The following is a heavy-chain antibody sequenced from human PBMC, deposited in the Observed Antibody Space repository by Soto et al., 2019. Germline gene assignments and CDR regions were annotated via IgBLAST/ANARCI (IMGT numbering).Heavy chain of an antibody. D-gene: IGHD6-13*01. V-gene: IGHV1-18*01. J-gene: IGHJ6*03. Sequence: QVQLVQSGAEVKKPGASVKVSCKASGYTFTSYGISWVRQAPGQGLEWMGWISAYNGNTNYAQKLQGRVTMTTDTSTSTAYMELRSLRSHDTAVYYYARASVIAAAGTRYYYYMDVWRKGTTVTVSS. CDR3: ARASVIAAAGTRYYYYMDV. CDR1: GYTFTSYG. CDR2: ISAYNGNT.